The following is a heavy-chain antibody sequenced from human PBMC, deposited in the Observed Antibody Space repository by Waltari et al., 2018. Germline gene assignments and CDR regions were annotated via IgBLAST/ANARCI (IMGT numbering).Heavy chain of an antibody. D-gene: IGHD4-4*01. CDR1: GGTFSSYA. J-gene: IGHJ6*02. V-gene: IGHV1-69*01. Sequence: QVQLVQSGAEVKKPGSSVKVSCKASGGTFSSYAISWVRQAPGQGLEWMGGIIPIFGTATYAQKFQGRVTITADESTSTAYMELSSLRSEDTAVYYCARGSSNYLYYYYYGMDVWGQGTTVTVSS. CDR2: IIPIFGTA. CDR3: ARGSSNYLYYYYYGMDV.